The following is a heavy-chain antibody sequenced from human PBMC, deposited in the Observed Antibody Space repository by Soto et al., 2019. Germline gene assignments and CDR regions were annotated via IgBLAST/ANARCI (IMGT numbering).Heavy chain of an antibody. J-gene: IGHJ4*02. V-gene: IGHV4-30-4*01. D-gene: IGHD2-21*01. CDR3: ARAQFLRPPVYFDY. CDR1: GGSISSGDYY. Sequence: SETLSLTCTVSGGSISSGDYYWSWIRQPPGKGLEWIGYIYYSGSTYYNPSLKSRVTISVDTSKNQFSLKLSSVTAADTAVYYCARAQFLRPPVYFDYWGQGTMVTVYS. CDR2: IYYSGST.